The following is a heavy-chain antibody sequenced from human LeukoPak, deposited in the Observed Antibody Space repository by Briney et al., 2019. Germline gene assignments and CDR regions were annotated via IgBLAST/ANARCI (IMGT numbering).Heavy chain of an antibody. V-gene: IGHV3-30*01. CDR2: ISYDGSNK. CDR3: AKDQSGSTGGMDV. J-gene: IGHJ6*02. D-gene: IGHD1-26*01. CDR1: GFTFSSYA. Sequence: GRSLRLSCAASGFTFSSYAMHWVRQAPGKGLEWVAVISYDGSNKYYADSVKGRFTISRDNSKNTLYLQMNSLRAEDTAVYYCAKDQSGSTGGMDVWGQGTTVTVSS.